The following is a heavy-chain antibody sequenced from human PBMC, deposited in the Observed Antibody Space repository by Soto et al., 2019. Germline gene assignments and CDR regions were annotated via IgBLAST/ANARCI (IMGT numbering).Heavy chain of an antibody. D-gene: IGHD3-16*01. CDR3: ARLRRDWGDAFDL. CDR1: GGPFGSSA. J-gene: IGHJ3*01. CDR2: IIPVFDKA. Sequence: QVQLVQSGADVKKPGSSVKVSCKTSGGPFGSSAISWVRQVPAQGLEWMGEIIPVFDKANYAQNFQGRLTITADEPTGTVFMQLSSLRSEDTAVYFCARLRRDWGDAFDLWGLGTFVTVSS. V-gene: IGHV1-69*01.